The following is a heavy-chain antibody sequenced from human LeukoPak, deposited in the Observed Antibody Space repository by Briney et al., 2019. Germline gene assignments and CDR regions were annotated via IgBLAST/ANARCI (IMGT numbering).Heavy chain of an antibody. CDR1: GFTFSSYW. D-gene: IGHD1-26*01. V-gene: IGHV3-74*01. Sequence: PGGSLRLSCAASGFTFSSYWMHWVRHAPGKGLVWVSRIASDGSTVYADSVKGRFTISRDNAKDTVYLQMNSLRVEDTAVYYCIGSGGWPGYWGQGTLVTVSS. CDR3: IGSGGWPGY. J-gene: IGHJ4*02. CDR2: IASDGST.